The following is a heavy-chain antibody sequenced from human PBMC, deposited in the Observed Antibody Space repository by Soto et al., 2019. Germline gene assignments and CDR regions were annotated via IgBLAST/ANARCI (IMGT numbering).Heavy chain of an antibody. J-gene: IGHJ4*02. D-gene: IGHD3-22*01. CDR2: IYPGDSDV. CDR3: ARHFGSSGYYPDY. V-gene: IGHV5-51*01. Sequence: PGESLKISCQGSGYRFTSYWIAWVRQMPGKGLEWVGIIYPGDSDVKYSPSFEGHITISVDRSDSTAYLQWASLKASDTAMYFCARHFGSSGYYPDYWGQGTQVTVSS. CDR1: GYRFTSYW.